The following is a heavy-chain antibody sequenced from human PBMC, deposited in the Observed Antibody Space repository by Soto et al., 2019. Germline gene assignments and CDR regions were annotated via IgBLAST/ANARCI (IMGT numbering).Heavy chain of an antibody. CDR2: IYPGDSDT. D-gene: IGHD3-22*01. CDR3: ASPFSYFFYCSGYKGEYYYYGMHV. J-gene: IGHJ6*02. CDR1: GYSFTSYW. V-gene: IGHV5-51*01. Sequence: GESLKISCKGSGYSFTSYWIGWVRQMPGKGLEWMGIIYPGDSDTRYSPSFQGQVTISADKSISTAYLQWSSLKASDTAMYYCASPFSYFFYCSGYKGEYYYYGMHVWGQGTTAAVS.